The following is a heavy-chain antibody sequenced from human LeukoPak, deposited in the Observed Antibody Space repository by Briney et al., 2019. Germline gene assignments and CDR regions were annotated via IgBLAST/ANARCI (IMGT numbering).Heavy chain of an antibody. CDR1: GFAFSDYG. Sequence: PGGSLRLSCAASGFAFSDYGINWVRQAPGKGLEWVAMIRFDGHDKYVDSVKGRFTISRDTSKNMVYLQMNSLRAEDTAVYYCAKDFDVPGIATAPEPLNYWGQGTLVTVSS. CDR2: IRFDGHDK. J-gene: IGHJ4*02. D-gene: IGHD6-13*01. CDR3: AKDFDVPGIATAPEPLNY. V-gene: IGHV3-30*02.